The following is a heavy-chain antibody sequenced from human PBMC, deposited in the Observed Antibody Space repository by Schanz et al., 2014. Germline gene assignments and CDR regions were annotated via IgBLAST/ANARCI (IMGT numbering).Heavy chain of an antibody. CDR1: GFSLDIFA. Sequence: ESGGGLVEPGGSLRLSCATSGFSLDIFAVSWVRQAPGKGLEWVSSFNDGGVNKYYADSVKGRFTISRDNSKNTLYLQMNSLRAEDTAVYYCARGGFFDSTSFDSWGQGTLXTVSS. D-gene: IGHD2-2*01. V-gene: IGHV3-23*01. J-gene: IGHJ4*02. CDR3: ARGGFFDSTSFDS. CDR2: FNDGGVNK.